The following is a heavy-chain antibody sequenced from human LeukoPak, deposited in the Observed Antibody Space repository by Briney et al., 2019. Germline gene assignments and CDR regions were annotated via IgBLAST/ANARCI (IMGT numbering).Heavy chain of an antibody. D-gene: IGHD7-27*01. J-gene: IGHJ4*02. Sequence: GGSLRLSCAASGFTFSSYAMHWVRQAPGKGLEWVAVISYDGSNKYYADSVKGRFSISRDNSKYTLNLEMNSLGDEDMAVYYCARDFNWGFDYWGQGTLVSVSP. CDR3: ARDFNWGFDY. CDR2: ISYDGSNK. V-gene: IGHV3-30*04. CDR1: GFTFSSYA.